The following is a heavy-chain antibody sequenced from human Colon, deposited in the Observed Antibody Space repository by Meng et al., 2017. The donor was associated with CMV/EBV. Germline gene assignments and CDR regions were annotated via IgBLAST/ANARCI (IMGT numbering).Heavy chain of an antibody. Sequence: SCAASGFTFSSYWMTWVRQAPGKGLEWVANINQDGSEKYYVDSVKGRFTISRDNAENSLYLQMNNLIADDTAIYYCARGYDSARALYYDGMDVWGQGTTVTVSS. CDR3: ARGYDSARALYYDGMDV. D-gene: IGHD5-12*01. J-gene: IGHJ6*02. CDR1: GFTFSSYW. V-gene: IGHV3-7*01. CDR2: INQDGSEK.